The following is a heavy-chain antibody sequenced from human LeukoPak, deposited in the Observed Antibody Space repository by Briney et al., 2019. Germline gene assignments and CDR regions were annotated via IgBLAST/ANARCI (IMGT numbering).Heavy chain of an antibody. CDR3: ARAEYYYDSSGYPFTDDY. V-gene: IGHV1-69*04. Sequence: SVKVSCKASGGTFSSYAISWVRQAPGQGLEWMGRIIPILGIANYAQKFQGRVRITADKSTSTAYMELSSLRSEDTAVYYCARAEYYYDSSGYPFTDDYWGQGTLVTVSS. CDR2: IIPILGIA. D-gene: IGHD3-22*01. CDR1: GGTFSSYA. J-gene: IGHJ4*02.